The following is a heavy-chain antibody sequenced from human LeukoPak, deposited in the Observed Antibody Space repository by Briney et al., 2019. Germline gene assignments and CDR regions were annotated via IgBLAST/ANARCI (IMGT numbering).Heavy chain of an antibody. CDR1: GFTFSSYA. CDR2: ISGSGGST. V-gene: IGHV3-23*01. D-gene: IGHD1-26*01. Sequence: GGSLRLSCAASGFTFSSYAMSWVRQAPGKGLEWVSAISGSGGSTYYADSVKGRFTISRDNSKNTLYLQMNSLRAEDTAVYYCAKVRGSSYYYYYYMDVWGKGTTVTVSS. J-gene: IGHJ6*03. CDR3: AKVRGSSYYYYYYMDV.